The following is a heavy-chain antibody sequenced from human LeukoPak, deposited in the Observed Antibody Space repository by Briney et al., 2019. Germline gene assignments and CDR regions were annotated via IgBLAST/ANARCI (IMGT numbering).Heavy chain of an antibody. CDR1: GFTVSSYG. D-gene: IGHD2-2*03. Sequence: GGSLRLSCAAPGFTVSSYGMHWVRQAPGKGLEWVAFIRYDGSNKYYADSVKGRFTISRDNSKNTLYLQMNSLRAEDTAVYYCAKDRGYCSSTSCILSTPWGQGTLVTVSS. CDR3: AKDRGYCSSTSCILSTP. V-gene: IGHV3-30*02. J-gene: IGHJ5*02. CDR2: IRYDGSNK.